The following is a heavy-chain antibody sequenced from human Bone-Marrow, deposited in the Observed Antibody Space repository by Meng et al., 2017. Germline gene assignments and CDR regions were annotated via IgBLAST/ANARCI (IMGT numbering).Heavy chain of an antibody. CDR3: ARVREDNWNPGSCYYYGMDV. V-gene: IGHV3-21*01. CDR2: ISSSSSYI. CDR1: GFTFSSYS. D-gene: IGHD1-20*01. Sequence: GESLKISCAASGFTFSSYSMNWVRQAPGKGLEWVSSISSSSSYIYYADSVKGRFTISRDNAKNSLYLQMNSLRAEDTAVYYCARVREDNWNPGSCYYYGMDVWGQGTTVTGSS. J-gene: IGHJ6*01.